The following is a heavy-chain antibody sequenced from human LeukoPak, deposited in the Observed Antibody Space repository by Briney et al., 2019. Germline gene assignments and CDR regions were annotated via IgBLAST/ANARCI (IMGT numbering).Heavy chain of an antibody. CDR3: ARSPDRWTKTYYYGSGSYDAFDI. D-gene: IGHD3-10*01. CDR2: IIPIFGTA. V-gene: IGHV1-69*01. CDR1: GGTFSSYA. Sequence: AASVKVSCKASGGTFSSYAISWVRQAPGQGLEWMGGIIPIFGTANYAQKFQGRVTITADESTSTAYIELSSLRSEDTAVYYCARSPDRWTKTYYYGSGSYDAFDIWGQGTMVTVSS. J-gene: IGHJ3*02.